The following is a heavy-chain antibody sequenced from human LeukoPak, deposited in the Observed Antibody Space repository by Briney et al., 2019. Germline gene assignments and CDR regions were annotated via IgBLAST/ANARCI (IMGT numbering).Heavy chain of an antibody. J-gene: IGHJ4*02. CDR1: GGSISSSSYY. V-gene: IGHV4-39*07. D-gene: IGHD6-13*01. Sequence: SETLSLTCTVSGGSISSSSYYWGWIRQPPGKGLEWIGSIYYSGSTYYNPSLKSRVTISVDTSKNQFSLKLSSVTAADTAVYYCARISIAAAGPLDYWGQGTLVTVSS. CDR3: ARISIAAAGPLDY. CDR2: IYYSGST.